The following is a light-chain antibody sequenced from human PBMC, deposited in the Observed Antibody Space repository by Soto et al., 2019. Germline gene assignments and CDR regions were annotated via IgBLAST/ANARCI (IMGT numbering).Light chain of an antibody. CDR3: QQRSNWFLT. V-gene: IGKV3-11*01. CDR1: QSVSSSY. Sequence: EIVLTQSPCTLSWSPGERATLSCRASQSVSSSYLAWYQQKNGQAPRLVIYDASNRATGIPARFSGSGYGTDFNLTISSLEPEDFAVYYCQQRSNWFLTFGGGTKVDIK. CDR2: DAS. J-gene: IGKJ4*01.